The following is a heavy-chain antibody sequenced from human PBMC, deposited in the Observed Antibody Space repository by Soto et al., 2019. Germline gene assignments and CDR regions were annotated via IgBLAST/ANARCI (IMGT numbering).Heavy chain of an antibody. V-gene: IGHV2-5*02. CDR1: GFSLSTSGVG. Sequence: QITLKESGPTLVKPTQTLTLTCTFSGFSLSTSGVGVGWIRQPPGKALEWLALIYWDDDKRYSPSLKSRLTITKDTSKTQVVLTMTNMDPVDTATYYCAHRHSSGLTFDYWGQGTLVTVSS. D-gene: IGHD6-19*01. CDR3: AHRHSSGLTFDY. CDR2: IYWDDDK. J-gene: IGHJ4*02.